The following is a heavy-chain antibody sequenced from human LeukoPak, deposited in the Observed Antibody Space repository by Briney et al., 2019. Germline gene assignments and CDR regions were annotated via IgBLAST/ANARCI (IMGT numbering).Heavy chain of an antibody. J-gene: IGHJ4*02. CDR3: AKDNYDFWSGYYGSYYFDY. D-gene: IGHD3-3*01. V-gene: IGHV3-23*01. CDR2: ISGSGGST. Sequence: GGSLRLSCAASGFTFSSYAMSWVRQAPGKGLEWVSAISGSGGSTYYADSVKGRFTISRDNSKNTLYLQMNSLRAEDTAVYYCAKDNYDFWSGYYGSYYFDYWGQGTLVTVSS. CDR1: GFTFSSYA.